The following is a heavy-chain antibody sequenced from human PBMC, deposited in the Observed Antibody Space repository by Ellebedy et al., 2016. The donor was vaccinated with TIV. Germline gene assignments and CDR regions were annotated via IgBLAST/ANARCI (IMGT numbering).Heavy chain of an antibody. J-gene: IGHJ4*02. CDR2: IKQDGTEK. CDR1: GFTFSSYW. CDR3: ASLLRPDY. Sequence: GESLKISCAASGFTFSSYWMTWVRQAPGKGLEWVANIKQDGTEKYYVDSVKGRFTISRDNAKNSLYLQMNSLRAEDTAVYYCASLLRPDYWGQGTLVTVSS. V-gene: IGHV3-7*01.